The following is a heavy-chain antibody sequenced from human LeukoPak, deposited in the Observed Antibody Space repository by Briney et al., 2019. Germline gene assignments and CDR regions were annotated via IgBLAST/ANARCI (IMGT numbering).Heavy chain of an antibody. CDR1: GYSISSGYY. J-gene: IGHJ6*02. CDR2: IYHSGST. Sequence: SETLSLTCTVSGYSISSGYYWGWIRQPPGKGLEWIGSIYHSGSTYYNPSLKSRVTISVDTSKNQFSLKLSSVTAADTAVYYCARMGHISGASGMDVWGQGTTVTVSS. D-gene: IGHD2-21*01. V-gene: IGHV4-38-2*02. CDR3: ARMGHISGASGMDV.